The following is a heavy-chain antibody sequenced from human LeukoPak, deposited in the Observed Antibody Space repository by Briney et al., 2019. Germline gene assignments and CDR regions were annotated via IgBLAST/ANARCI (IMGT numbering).Heavy chain of an antibody. D-gene: IGHD6-25*01. Sequence: PGGSLRLSCQVSDSAFSRLWMNWVRQAPGRGLEWVANINPDASEKYYVASVEGRFAIFRDNDRNILYLQMSRLTAGDTAVYHCTGGPLSRGQGTLVTVPS. V-gene: IGHV3-7*01. J-gene: IGHJ4*02. CDR3: TGGPLS. CDR2: INPDASEK. CDR1: DSAFSRLW.